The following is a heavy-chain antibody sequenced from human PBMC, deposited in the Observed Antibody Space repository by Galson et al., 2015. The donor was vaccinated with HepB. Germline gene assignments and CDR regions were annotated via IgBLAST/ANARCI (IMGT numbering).Heavy chain of an antibody. CDR2: TYHSGST. Sequence: TLSLTCAVSGGSISSDVYSWSWIRQPPGKGLEWIGYTYHSGSTYYNPSLKSRVTISVDRSKNQFSLKLTSVTAADTDVYYRARNDTNTHTFEIWGQG. V-gene: IGHV4-30-2*01. CDR3: ARNDTNTHTFEI. CDR1: GGSISSDVYS. D-gene: IGHD5-12*01. J-gene: IGHJ3*02.